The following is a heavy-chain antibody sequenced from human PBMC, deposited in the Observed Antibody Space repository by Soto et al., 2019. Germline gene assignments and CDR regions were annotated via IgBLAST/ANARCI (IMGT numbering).Heavy chain of an antibody. J-gene: IGHJ6*02. CDR1: GGTFSSYA. Sequence: SVKVSCKASGGTFSSYAISWVRQAPGQGLEWMGGIIPIFGTANYAQKFQGRVTITADESTSTAYMELSSLRSEDTAVYYCASEGIVVVPAANLVDYYGMDVWGQGTTVTVSS. D-gene: IGHD2-2*01. CDR3: ASEGIVVVPAANLVDYYGMDV. V-gene: IGHV1-69*13. CDR2: IIPIFGTA.